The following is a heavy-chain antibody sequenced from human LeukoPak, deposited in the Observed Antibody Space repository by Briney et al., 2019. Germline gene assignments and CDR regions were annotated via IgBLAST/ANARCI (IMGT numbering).Heavy chain of an antibody. CDR1: GGSISSYY. J-gene: IGHJ5*02. Sequence: SETLSLTCTVSGGSISSYYWSWIRQPPGKGLEWIGYIYYSGSTNYNPSLKSRATISVDTSKNQFSLKLSSVTAADTAVYYCAAYRFPGIAARQNWFDPWGQGTLVTVSS. CDR2: IYYSGST. CDR3: AAYRFPGIAARQNWFDP. D-gene: IGHD6-6*01. V-gene: IGHV4-59*01.